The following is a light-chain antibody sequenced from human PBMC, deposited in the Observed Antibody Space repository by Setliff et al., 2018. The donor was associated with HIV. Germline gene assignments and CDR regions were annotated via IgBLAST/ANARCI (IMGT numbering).Light chain of an antibody. CDR3: ATWDDSLGVI. CDR1: ATNIGDNF. J-gene: IGLJ2*01. CDR2: DTD. Sequence: QSVLTQPPSVSAAPGEKVTISCSGGATNIGDNFVAWFQQLPGTAPRLIIFDTDKRRSGIPARFSASKSGTSAALGITELQTGDEADYYCATWDDSLGVIFGGGTKVTVL. V-gene: IGLV1-51*01.